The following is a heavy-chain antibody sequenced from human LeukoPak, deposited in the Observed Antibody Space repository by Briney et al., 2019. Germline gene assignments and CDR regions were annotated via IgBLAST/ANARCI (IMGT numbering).Heavy chain of an antibody. CDR3: ARRRSGKWELLS. Sequence: SETLSLTCAVYGGSFSGYYWSWIRQPPGKGLEWIGEINHSGSTTYNPSLKSRVAISVDTSKNQFSLNLSSVTAADTAVYYCARRRSGKWELLSWGQGTLVTVSS. D-gene: IGHD1-26*01. J-gene: IGHJ5*02. CDR1: GGSFSGYY. V-gene: IGHV4-34*01. CDR2: INHSGST.